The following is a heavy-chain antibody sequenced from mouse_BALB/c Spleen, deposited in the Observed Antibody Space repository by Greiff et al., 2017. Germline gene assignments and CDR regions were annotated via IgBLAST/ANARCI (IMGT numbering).Heavy chain of an antibody. CDR3: TREGLGAWFAY. CDR1: GFTFSSYT. D-gene: IGHD3-1*01. J-gene: IGHJ3*01. CDR2: ISSGGSYT. Sequence: EVKLMESGGGLVKPGGSLKLSCAASGFTFSSYTMSWVRQTPEKRLEWVATISSGGSYTYYPDSVKGRFTISRDNAKNTLYLQMSSLKSEDTAMYYCTREGLGAWFAYWGQGTLVTVSA. V-gene: IGHV5-6-4*01.